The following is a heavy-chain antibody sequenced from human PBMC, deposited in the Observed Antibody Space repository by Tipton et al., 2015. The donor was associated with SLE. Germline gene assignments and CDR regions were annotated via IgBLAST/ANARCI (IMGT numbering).Heavy chain of an antibody. CDR1: GGSISNYY. J-gene: IGHJ4*02. Sequence: TLSLTCSVSGGSISNYYWSWIRQPPGKGLEWIGYVYYSGSTNYSPSLKSRVTISVDTPKNQLSLKLSSVTAADTAIYYCASLGRIQDYWGQGTLVTVSS. V-gene: IGHV4-59*01. D-gene: IGHD1-26*01. CDR3: ASLGRIQDY. CDR2: VYYSGST.